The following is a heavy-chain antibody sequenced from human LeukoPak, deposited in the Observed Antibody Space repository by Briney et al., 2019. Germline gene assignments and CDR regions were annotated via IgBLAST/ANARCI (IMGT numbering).Heavy chain of an antibody. Sequence: GGSLRLSCTASGFTFSSYCMSWVRQAPGKGLEWVANIKQDGSGKYYVDSVKGRFTISRDNAKNSLYLQMNSLRAEDTAVYYCARDFPRWFGEFRGFDPWGQGTLVTVSS. CDR1: GFTFSSYC. V-gene: IGHV3-7*01. CDR3: ARDFPRWFGEFRGFDP. CDR2: IKQDGSGK. J-gene: IGHJ5*02. D-gene: IGHD3-10*01.